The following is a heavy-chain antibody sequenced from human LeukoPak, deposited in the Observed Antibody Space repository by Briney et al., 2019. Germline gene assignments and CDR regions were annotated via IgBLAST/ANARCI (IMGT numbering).Heavy chain of an antibody. Sequence: PSETLSLTCNVSGGSISSYYWTWTRQSAGKGLEWIGRISASGSTNYNPSLKSRVTVSVGTSNNHFSLNLSSVTAADTAVYWCAREARDSRHLDLWGQGTLVTVSS. J-gene: IGHJ5*02. D-gene: IGHD3-22*01. V-gene: IGHV4-4*07. CDR3: AREARDSRHLDL. CDR2: ISASGST. CDR1: GGSISSYY.